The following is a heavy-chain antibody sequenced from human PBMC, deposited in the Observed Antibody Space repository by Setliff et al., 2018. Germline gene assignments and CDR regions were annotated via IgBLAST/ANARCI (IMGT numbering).Heavy chain of an antibody. J-gene: IGHJ4*02. CDR2: VSGSGMTR. Sequence: GSLRLSCAASGFTFSDHYMAWVRQAPGKGLQWVSSVSGSGMTRDYTDSVKGRFTVSRDSSQNKIHLQMDSLRAEDTGKYFCARADSDSYYPYYFDFWGQGVLVTVSS. D-gene: IGHD3-22*01. CDR3: ARADSDSYYPYYFDF. V-gene: IGHV3-11*01. CDR1: GFTFSDHY.